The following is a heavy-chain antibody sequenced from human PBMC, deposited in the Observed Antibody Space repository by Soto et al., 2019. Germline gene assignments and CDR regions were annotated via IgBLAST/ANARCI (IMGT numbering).Heavy chain of an antibody. J-gene: IGHJ4*02. CDR1: GGTFSSYA. Sequence: SVKVSCKASGGTFSSYAISWVRQAPGQGLEWMGGIIPIFGTANYAQKFQGRVTITADKSTSTAYMELSSLRSEDTAVYYCARQPNILPNYFDYWGQGTLVTVSS. D-gene: IGHD2-2*01. V-gene: IGHV1-69*06. CDR3: ARQPNILPNYFDY. CDR2: IIPIFGTA.